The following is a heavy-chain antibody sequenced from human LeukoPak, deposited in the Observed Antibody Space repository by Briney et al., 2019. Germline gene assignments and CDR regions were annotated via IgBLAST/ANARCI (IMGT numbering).Heavy chain of an antibody. Sequence: GGSLRLSCAASGFTFSSYSMNWVRQAPGKGLEGVSSISSSSSYIYYADSVKGRFTISRDNAKNSLYLQMNSLRAEDTAVYYCASRDSSGWDFDYWGQGTLVTVSS. CDR3: ASRDSSGWDFDY. J-gene: IGHJ4*02. CDR2: ISSSSSYI. D-gene: IGHD6-19*01. V-gene: IGHV3-21*01. CDR1: GFTFSSYS.